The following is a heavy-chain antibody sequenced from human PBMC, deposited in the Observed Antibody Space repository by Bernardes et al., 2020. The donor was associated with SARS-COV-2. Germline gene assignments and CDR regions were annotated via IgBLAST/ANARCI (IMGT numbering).Heavy chain of an antibody. CDR2: ISAYNGNT. V-gene: IGHV1-18*01. CDR3: ARDPIRGGMDV. J-gene: IGHJ6*02. Sequence: ASVKVSCKTSGYTFRTYGITWVRQAPGQGLEWMGWISAYNGNTDYAQKFQDRVTMTTDTSTSTAYMELRSLRSDDTAVYYCARDPIRGGMDVWGQGTTVTVSS. CDR1: GYTFRTYG.